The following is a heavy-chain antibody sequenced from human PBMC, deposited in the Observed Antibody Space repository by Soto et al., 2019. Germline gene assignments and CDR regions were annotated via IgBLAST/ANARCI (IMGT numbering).Heavy chain of an antibody. J-gene: IGHJ4*02. D-gene: IGHD3-9*01. V-gene: IGHV3-30*03. CDR1: GFTFSSYG. Sequence: GGSLRLSCAASGFTFSSYGMHWVRQAPGKGLEWVAVISYDGSNKYYADSVKGRFTISRDNSKHTLYLQMNSLRAEDTAVYYCASHSYDFDWLLPHHYWRQRTLVTVSS. CDR3: ASHSYDFDWLLPHHY. CDR2: ISYDGSNK.